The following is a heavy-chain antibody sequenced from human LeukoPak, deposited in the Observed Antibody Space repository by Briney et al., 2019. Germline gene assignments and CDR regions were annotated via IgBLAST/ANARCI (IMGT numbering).Heavy chain of an antibody. CDR1: GFTFSSYE. J-gene: IGHJ4*02. Sequence: GGSLRLSCAASGFTFSSYEMNWVRQAPGKGLEWVSYISSSDSIMYYADSVKGRFTISRDNAKNSLYLQMNSLRAEDTAVYYCVRGEWVRWGRGTLVTVSS. CDR3: VRGEWVR. V-gene: IGHV3-48*03. CDR2: ISSSDSIM. D-gene: IGHD3-10*01.